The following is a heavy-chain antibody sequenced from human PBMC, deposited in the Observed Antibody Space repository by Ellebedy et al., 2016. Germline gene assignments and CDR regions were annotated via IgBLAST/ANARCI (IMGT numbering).Heavy chain of an antibody. CDR1: GFTFSDYY. D-gene: IGHD3-3*01. Sequence: GGSLRLSXAASGFTFSDYYMSWIRQAPGKGLEWVSSISSSSSYIYYADSVKGRFTISRDNAKNSLYLQMNSLRAEDTAVYYCARLRFLRGASDIAYWGQGTLVTVSS. V-gene: IGHV3-11*06. CDR3: ARLRFLRGASDIAY. J-gene: IGHJ4*02. CDR2: ISSSSSYI.